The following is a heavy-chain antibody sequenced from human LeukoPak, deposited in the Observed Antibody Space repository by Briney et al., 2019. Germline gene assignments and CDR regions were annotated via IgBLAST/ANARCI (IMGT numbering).Heavy chain of an antibody. V-gene: IGHV1-24*01. CDR2: FDPEDGET. CDR3: ARDRELWFGEANAFDI. D-gene: IGHD3-10*01. CDR1: GYTLTELS. J-gene: IGHJ3*02. Sequence: ASVKVSCKVSGYTLTELSMHWVRQAPGKGLEWMGGFDPEDGETIYAQKFQGRVTMTRDTSISTAYMELSRLRSDDTAVYYCARDRELWFGEANAFDIWGQGTMVTVSS.